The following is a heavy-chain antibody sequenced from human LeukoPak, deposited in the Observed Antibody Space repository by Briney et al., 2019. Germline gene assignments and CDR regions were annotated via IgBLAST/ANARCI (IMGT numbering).Heavy chain of an antibody. CDR2: IHSATNTI. Sequence: GGSLRLSCVASGFNFSSYNMTWVRQAPGKGLDWVSYIHSATNTIYYADSVKGRFTISRDNAKNSLYLQMNSLRVDDTAVYYCARGWFGNVGDYWGQGTLVTVSS. D-gene: IGHD3-10*01. V-gene: IGHV3-48*01. J-gene: IGHJ4*02. CDR1: GFNFSSYN. CDR3: ARGWFGNVGDY.